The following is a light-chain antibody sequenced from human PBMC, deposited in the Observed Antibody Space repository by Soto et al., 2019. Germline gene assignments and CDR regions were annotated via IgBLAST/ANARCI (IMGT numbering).Light chain of an antibody. CDR2: SVS. V-gene: IGKV1-12*01. CDR1: QGIGSW. Sequence: DIQMTQSPSFVSASVGDRVSITCRASQGIGSWLAGYQQKPGTAPKLLIYSVSSLQSGVPSRFSGSGSGTDFTITISSLQPEDFATYYCQQGSTFPTFGQGTKVEVK. J-gene: IGKJ1*01. CDR3: QQGSTFPT.